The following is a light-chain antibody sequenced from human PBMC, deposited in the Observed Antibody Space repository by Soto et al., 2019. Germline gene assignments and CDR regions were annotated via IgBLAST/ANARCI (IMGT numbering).Light chain of an antibody. CDR3: QQSYRTPYT. CDR2: AAS. CDR1: QSSSNY. J-gene: IGKJ2*01. V-gene: IGKV1-39*01. Sequence: DIQMTQSPSSLSASVGDRVTITCRASQSSSNYLNWYQQKPGKAPRLLIYAASSLQSGVPSRFSGSRSRTEFTLTISSLQPEDFATYYCQQSYRTPYTYGQRTKLEIK.